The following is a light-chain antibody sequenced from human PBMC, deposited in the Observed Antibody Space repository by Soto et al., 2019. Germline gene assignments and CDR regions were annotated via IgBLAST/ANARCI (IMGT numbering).Light chain of an antibody. J-gene: IGKJ3*01. CDR1: QSVSSSY. CDR2: DTS. Sequence: EIVLTQSPGTLSLSPGERATLSCRASQSVSSSYLAWYQQKPGQAPRLLIYDTSVRATGISDRFSASGSGTYFTLTISILEPEDFAVYYCQHYGTSALFGPGTKVDIK. V-gene: IGKV3-20*01. CDR3: QHYGTSAL.